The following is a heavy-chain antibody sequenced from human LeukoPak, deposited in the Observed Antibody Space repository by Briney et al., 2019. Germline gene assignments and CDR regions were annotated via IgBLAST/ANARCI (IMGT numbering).Heavy chain of an antibody. D-gene: IGHD1-1*01. CDR1: GFTFSSYW. CDR2: IKQDGSEK. V-gene: IGHV3-7*01. Sequence: GGSLRLSCAASGFTFSSYWMSWVRQAPGKGLEWVANIKQDGSEKYYVDSVKGRFTISRDNAKNSLYLQMNSLRAEDTAVYYCARDTTVPQAYYYMDVWGKRTTVTVSS. CDR3: ARDTTVPQAYYYMDV. J-gene: IGHJ6*03.